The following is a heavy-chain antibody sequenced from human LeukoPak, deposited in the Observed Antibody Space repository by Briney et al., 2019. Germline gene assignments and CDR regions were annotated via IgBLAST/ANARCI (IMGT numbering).Heavy chain of an antibody. CDR3: ASRDTATGLD. D-gene: IGHD5-18*01. J-gene: IGHJ4*02. CDR1: GGSFSGYY. Sequence: SETLSLTCAVYGGSFSGYYWSWIRQPPGKGLEWIGEINHSGSTNYNPSLKSRVTISVDTSKNQFSLKLSSVTAADTAVYYCASRDTATGLDWGQGTLVTVPS. V-gene: IGHV4-34*01. CDR2: INHSGST.